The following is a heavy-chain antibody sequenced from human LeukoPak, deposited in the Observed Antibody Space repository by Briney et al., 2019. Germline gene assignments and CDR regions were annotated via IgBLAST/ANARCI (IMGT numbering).Heavy chain of an antibody. CDR1: GVTFSNYA. CDR2: IRGSGVTT. Sequence: PGGSLRLSRVASGVTFSNYAMTSGRQAPGKGLEWVSGIRGSGVTTYYADSVKGRFTISRDNSRISMYLQMDSLTPKLSAVHSGAKAFYYHSGISYVTLDYWGQGTLVTVSS. V-gene: IGHV3-23*01. J-gene: IGHJ4*02. CDR3: AKAFYYHSGISYVTLDY. D-gene: IGHD3-10*01.